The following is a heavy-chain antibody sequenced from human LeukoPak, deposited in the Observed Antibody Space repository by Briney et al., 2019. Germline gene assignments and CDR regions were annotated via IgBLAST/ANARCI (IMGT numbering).Heavy chain of an antibody. Sequence: GGSLRLFCAASGFIFSNYAMSWVRQASGEGLEWVSALSGSGDTTYYADSVWGRFTISRDNSKNTLYLQMNSLRGDDTGEDYFAKAKRDGGSLEYWGQGILVTVSS. CDR1: GFIFSNYA. D-gene: IGHD4-23*01. V-gene: IGHV3-23*01. J-gene: IGHJ4*02. CDR3: AKAKRDGGSLEY. CDR2: LSGSGDTT.